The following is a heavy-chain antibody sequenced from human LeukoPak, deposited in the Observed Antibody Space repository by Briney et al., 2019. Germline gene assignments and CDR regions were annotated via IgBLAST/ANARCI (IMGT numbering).Heavy chain of an antibody. CDR1: GYSISSGYY. CDR2: IYHSGST. V-gene: IGHV4-38-2*02. CDR3: ARDFVGIRYDSSGQIDY. Sequence: PSETLSLTCTVSGYSISSGYYWGWIRQPPGKGLEWIGSIYHSGSTYYNPSLKSRVTISVDTSKNQFSLKLNSVTAADTAVYYCARDFVGIRYDSSGQIDYWSQGTLVTVSS. J-gene: IGHJ4*02. D-gene: IGHD3-22*01.